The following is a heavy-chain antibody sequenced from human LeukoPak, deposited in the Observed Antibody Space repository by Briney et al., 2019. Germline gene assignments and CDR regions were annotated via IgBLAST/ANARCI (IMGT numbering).Heavy chain of an antibody. CDR1: GGSFSGYY. V-gene: IGHV4-34*01. J-gene: IGHJ4*02. CDR3: ARARGYYGGLANY. Sequence: PSETLSLTCAVYGGSFSGYYWSWIRPPPGKGLEWIGETNHSGSTNYNPSLKSRVTISVDTSKNQFSLKLSSVTAADTAVYYCARARGYYGGLANYWGQGTLVTVSS. D-gene: IGHD4-23*01. CDR2: TNHSGST.